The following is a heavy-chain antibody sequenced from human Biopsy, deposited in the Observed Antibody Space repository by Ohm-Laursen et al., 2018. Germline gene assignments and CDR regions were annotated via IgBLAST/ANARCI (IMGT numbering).Heavy chain of an antibody. CDR3: AKFEGDPTPSYYFDY. CDR2: IYGGGFGT. J-gene: IGHJ4*02. V-gene: IGHV3-23*01. D-gene: IGHD3-10*01. CDR1: GFTFSDYA. Sequence: SLRLSCVATGFTFSDYAMSWVRQAPGKGLEWVAGIYGGGFGTYYADSVKGRFSISRDNSENTLYLHMNSLRAEDTAVYFCAKFEGDPTPSYYFDYWGQGTLVTVSS.